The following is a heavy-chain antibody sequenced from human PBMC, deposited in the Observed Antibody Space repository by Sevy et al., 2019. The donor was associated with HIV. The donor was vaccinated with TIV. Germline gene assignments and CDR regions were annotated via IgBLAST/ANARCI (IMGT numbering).Heavy chain of an antibody. J-gene: IGHJ4*02. CDR3: ARGDLGSPTGVVSTRDYFDY. Sequence: GGSLRLSCAASGFTVSNNYISWVRQAPWKGLEWVSVIYAGGNMYHADSVKGRFTISRDNSKNTVYLQMNRLRSDDTAVYYCARGDLGSPTGVVSTRDYFDYWGQGTLVTVSS. CDR1: GFTVSNNY. CDR2: IYAGGNM. D-gene: IGHD3-3*01. V-gene: IGHV3-53*05.